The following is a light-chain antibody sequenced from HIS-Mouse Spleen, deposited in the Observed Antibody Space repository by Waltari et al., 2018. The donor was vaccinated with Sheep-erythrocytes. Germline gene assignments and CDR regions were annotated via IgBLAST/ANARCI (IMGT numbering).Light chain of an antibody. J-gene: IGKJ3*01. V-gene: IGKV1-39*01. Sequence: DIQTTQSPSSLPASVGARVTITCRASQSISSYLNWYQQKPGKAPKPLIYATSSLQSGVPSRFSGSGSGTDFTLTISSLQPEDFATYYCQQSYSTPQFTFGPGTKVDIK. CDR3: QQSYSTPQFT. CDR2: ATS. CDR1: QSISSY.